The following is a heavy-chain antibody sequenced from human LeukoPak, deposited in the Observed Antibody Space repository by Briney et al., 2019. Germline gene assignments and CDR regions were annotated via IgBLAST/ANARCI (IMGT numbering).Heavy chain of an antibody. CDR3: ATRRDGYNSHFEY. D-gene: IGHD5-24*01. CDR1: GFTFSSNY. V-gene: IGHV3-53*01. J-gene: IGHJ4*02. CDR2: IYSGGST. Sequence: PGGSLRLSCAASGFTFSSNYMSWVRQAPGKGLEWVSVIYSGGSTSYADSVKGRFTISRDNSKNTLYLQMNSLRAEDTAVYYCATRRDGYNSHFEYWGQGTLVTVSS.